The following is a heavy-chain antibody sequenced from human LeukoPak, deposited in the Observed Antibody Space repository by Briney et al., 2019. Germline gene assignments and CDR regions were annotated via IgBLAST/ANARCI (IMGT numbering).Heavy chain of an antibody. Sequence: PGGSLRLSCAASGFTFSSYGMHWVRQAPGKGLEWVAVISYDGSNKYYVDSVKGRFTISRDNAKNSLYLQMNSLRAEDTAVYYCARDHHSFGSYSSGWHHNPPLDYWGQGTLVTVSS. V-gene: IGHV3-30*03. CDR2: ISYDGSNK. J-gene: IGHJ4*02. D-gene: IGHD6-19*01. CDR1: GFTFSSYG. CDR3: ARDHHSFGSYSSGWHHNPPLDY.